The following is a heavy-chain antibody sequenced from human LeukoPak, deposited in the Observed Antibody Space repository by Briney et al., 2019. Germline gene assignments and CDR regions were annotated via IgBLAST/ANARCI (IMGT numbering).Heavy chain of an antibody. CDR3: ARDGYFDH. J-gene: IGHJ4*02. Sequence: ASVKVSCKASAYTFTNYGIAWVRHAPGQGLEWMGWISAHNGNTNYAQKLQGRVTMTTDTSTNTAYMELRSLASDDTALYYCARDGYFDHWGQGTLVTVSS. CDR2: ISAHNGNT. V-gene: IGHV1-18*01. CDR1: AYTFTNYG.